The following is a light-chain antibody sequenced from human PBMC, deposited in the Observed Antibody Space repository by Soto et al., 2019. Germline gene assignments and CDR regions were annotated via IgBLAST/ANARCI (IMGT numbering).Light chain of an antibody. J-gene: IGKJ5*01. Sequence: AIQLTQSPSSLSASVGDRVTITCRASQDISGALAWYQQKPGKAPKILIYDVSTLESGVPSRFSGSSSGTDFTLTLSSLQPVDFATYYCQQFNTYPITFGQGTRLEIK. CDR2: DVS. V-gene: IGKV1-13*02. CDR1: QDISGA. CDR3: QQFNTYPIT.